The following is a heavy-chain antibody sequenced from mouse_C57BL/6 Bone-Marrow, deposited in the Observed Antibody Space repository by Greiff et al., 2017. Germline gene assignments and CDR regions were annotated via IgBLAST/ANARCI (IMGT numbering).Heavy chain of an antibody. Sequence: LQESGAELARPGASVKLSCKASGYTFTSYGISWVKQRTGQGLEWIGEIYPRSGNTYYNEKFKGKATLTADKSSSTAYMELRSLTSEDSAVYFWARSGYYHWYFDVWGTGTTVTVSS. CDR3: ARSGYYHWYFDV. CDR1: GYTFTSYG. D-gene: IGHD2-3*01. J-gene: IGHJ1*03. V-gene: IGHV1-81*01. CDR2: IYPRSGNT.